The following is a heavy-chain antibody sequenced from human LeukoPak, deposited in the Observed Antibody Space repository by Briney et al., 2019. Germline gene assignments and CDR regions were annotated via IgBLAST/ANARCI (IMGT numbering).Heavy chain of an antibody. CDR3: ARSYYDFWSGYYTGYYYYYMDV. CDR1: GYSISSGYY. CDR2: IYHSGST. V-gene: IGHV4-38-2*02. J-gene: IGHJ6*03. D-gene: IGHD3-3*01. Sequence: KASETLSLTCTVSGYSISSGYYWGWIRQPPGKGLEWIGSIYHSGSTYYNPSLKSRVTISVVTSKNQFSLKLSSVTAADTAVYYCARSYYDFWSGYYTGYYYYYMDVWGKGTTVTVSS.